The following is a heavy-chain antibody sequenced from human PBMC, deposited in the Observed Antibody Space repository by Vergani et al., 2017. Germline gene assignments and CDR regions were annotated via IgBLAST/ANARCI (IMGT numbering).Heavy chain of an antibody. J-gene: IGHJ3*02. CDR1: GGSISGYY. V-gene: IGHV4-59*01. CDR2: IYYTGST. D-gene: IGHD2-2*01. Sequence: QVQLQESGPGLVKPSETLSLTCTVSGGSISGYYWSWIRQPAGKGLEWIGYIYYTGSTNYSPSLKSRVTISVDTSKNQFSLKLSSVTAADTAVYYCARETLGYCSSTSCYGNALDIWGQGTMVTGSS. CDR3: ARETLGYCSSTSCYGNALDI.